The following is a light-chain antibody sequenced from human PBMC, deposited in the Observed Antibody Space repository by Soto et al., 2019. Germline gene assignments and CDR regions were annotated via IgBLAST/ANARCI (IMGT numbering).Light chain of an antibody. CDR2: DAT. CDR3: NSYTSTNTLV. Sequence: QSALTQPASVSGSPGQSITISCTGTSSDVGGYNHVSWYQQHPGKAPKLMIYDATDRPSGVSNRFSGSKSGNTASLAISGLQAEDEADYYCNSYTSTNTLVFSGGTKLTVL. CDR1: SSDVGGYNH. J-gene: IGLJ2*01. V-gene: IGLV2-14*03.